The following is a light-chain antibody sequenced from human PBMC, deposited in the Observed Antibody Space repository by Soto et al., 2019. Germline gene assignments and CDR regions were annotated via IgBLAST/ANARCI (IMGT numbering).Light chain of an antibody. V-gene: IGLV2-14*03. Sequence: QSALTQPASVSGSPGQSITIFCTGTSSNVGGYNYVSWYQCHPGKAPKLMIYDVSVRPSGVSDRFSGSKSGNTASLTISGLRAEDEADYSCCSYTSGSTLYVFGTGTKLTVL. J-gene: IGLJ1*01. CDR2: DVS. CDR3: CSYTSGSTLYV. CDR1: SSNVGGYNY.